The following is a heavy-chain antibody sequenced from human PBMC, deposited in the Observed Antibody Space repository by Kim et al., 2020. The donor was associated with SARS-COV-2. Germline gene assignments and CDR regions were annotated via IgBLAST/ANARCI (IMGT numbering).Heavy chain of an antibody. CDR2: ISYGGSNK. CDR1: GFTFSSYA. D-gene: IGHD6-19*01. V-gene: IGHV3-30-3*01. J-gene: IGHJ4*02. Sequence: GGSLRLSCAASGFTFSSYAMHWVRQAPGKGLEWVAVISYGGSNKYYADSVKGRFTISRDNSKNTLYPQMNSLRAEDTAVYYCARDRSGWYGPDYFDYWGQGTLVTVSS. CDR3: ARDRSGWYGPDYFDY.